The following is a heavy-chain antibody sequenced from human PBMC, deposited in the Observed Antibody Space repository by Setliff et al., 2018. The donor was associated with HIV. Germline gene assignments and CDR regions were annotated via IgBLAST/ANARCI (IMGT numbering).Heavy chain of an antibody. J-gene: IGHJ5*01. CDR2: SCYSRIT. D-gene: IGHD1-1*01. CDR1: GDSVTSETYC. V-gene: IGHV4-39*01. CDR3: VRSGYYWNTSPSS. Sequence: LSLTCAVSGDSVTSETYCWGWIRQPPEKGLEWIGSSCYSRITYYNSSLKSRATLSFDTPRNQRSLKLSSVTAADTAVYYCVRSGYYWNTSPSSWGHGTLVTVSS.